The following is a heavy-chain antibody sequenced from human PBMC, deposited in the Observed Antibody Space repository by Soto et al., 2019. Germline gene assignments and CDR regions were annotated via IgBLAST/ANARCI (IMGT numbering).Heavy chain of an antibody. J-gene: IGHJ4*02. V-gene: IGHV5-51*01. CDR2: IYPDDSDT. CDR1: GYSFTTYW. D-gene: IGHD4-17*01. Sequence: PGESLKISCKGSGYSFTTYWIGWVRQMPGKGLEWMGIIYPDDSDTRYSPSFQGQVTISVDKSISTAYLQWSSLKASDSAMYYCARHTTQDYGGDYWGQGTLVTVSS. CDR3: ARHTTQDYGGDY.